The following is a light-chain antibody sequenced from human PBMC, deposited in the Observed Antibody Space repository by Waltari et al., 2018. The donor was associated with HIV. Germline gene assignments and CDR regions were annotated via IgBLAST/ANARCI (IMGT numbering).Light chain of an antibody. CDR2: FDK. J-gene: IGLJ3*02. V-gene: IGLV3-21*01. CDR3: QVWDSSIEQVL. Sequence: SVLTQPPSVSVAPGMTDRITCGGTTIERKSVHWYQQKPGQAPILVIYFDKDRPSGIPERFSGSNAGNTATLTITRVGAGDEADYYCQVWDSSIEQVLFGGGTKLTVL. CDR1: TIERKS.